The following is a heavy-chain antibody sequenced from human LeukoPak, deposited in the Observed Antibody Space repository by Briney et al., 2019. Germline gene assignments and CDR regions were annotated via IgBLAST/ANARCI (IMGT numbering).Heavy chain of an antibody. Sequence: GGSLRLSCAASGFTFSSYEMNWVRQAPGKGLVWVSRINSDGSSTSYADPVKGRFTISRDNAKNTLYLQMNSLRAEDTAVYYCAKDRYSGSRIFDYWGQGTLVTVSS. CDR3: AKDRYSGSRIFDY. D-gene: IGHD1-26*01. J-gene: IGHJ4*02. CDR1: GFTFSSYE. CDR2: INSDGSST. V-gene: IGHV3-74*01.